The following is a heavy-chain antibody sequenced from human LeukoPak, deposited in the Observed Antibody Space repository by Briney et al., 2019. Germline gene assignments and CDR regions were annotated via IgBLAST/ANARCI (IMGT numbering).Heavy chain of an antibody. CDR2: INWNGGST. J-gene: IGHJ2*01. CDR3: ARSLGITSFQGGFDL. Sequence: GGSLRLSCAASAFTFDDYGMSWVRQAPGMGLEWVSAINWNGGSTGYADSVKGRFTISRDNAKNSLYLQMDSLRAEDTAFYYCARSLGITSFQGGFDLWGRGTLVTVSS. D-gene: IGHD3-3*01. CDR1: AFTFDDYG. V-gene: IGHV3-20*04.